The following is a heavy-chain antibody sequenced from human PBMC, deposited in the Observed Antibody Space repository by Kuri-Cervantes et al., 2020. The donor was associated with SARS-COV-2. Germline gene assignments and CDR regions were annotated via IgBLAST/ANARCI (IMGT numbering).Heavy chain of an antibody. D-gene: IGHD6-13*01. CDR3: ARATSSSWEDWFDP. Sequence: ASVKVSCKGSGYTLTELSMHWVRQAPGQGLEWMGIINPSGGSTSYAQKFQGRVTMTRDTSTSTVYMELSSLRSGDTAVYYCARATSSSWEDWFDPWGQGTLVTVSS. V-gene: IGHV1-46*01. J-gene: IGHJ5*02. CDR2: INPSGGST. CDR1: GYTLTELS.